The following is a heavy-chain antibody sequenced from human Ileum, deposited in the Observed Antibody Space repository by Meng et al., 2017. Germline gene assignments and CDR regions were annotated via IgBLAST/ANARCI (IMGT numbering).Heavy chain of an antibody. V-gene: IGHV3-15*04. CDR1: GFSFNPAW. Sequence: EVQLGGAGGELVKLGGSLRLSSAASGFSFNPAWMHWVRQAPGKGLEWVGRIAPETHGGTTDYATPVEGRFTISRSDSKNMLYLQMNSLKIEDTAVYYCTTLYRLDPWGQGTLVTVSS. D-gene: IGHD3-16*01. CDR2: IAPETHGGTT. J-gene: IGHJ5*02. CDR3: TTLYRLDP.